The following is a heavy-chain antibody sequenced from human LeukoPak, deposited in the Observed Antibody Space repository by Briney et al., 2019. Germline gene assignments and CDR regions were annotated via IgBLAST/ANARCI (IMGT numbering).Heavy chain of an antibody. D-gene: IGHD3-10*01. J-gene: IGHJ3*02. CDR1: GGSISISSYY. Sequence: PSETLSLTCTVSGGSISISSYYWGWIRQPPGLGLEWIVSIDYSGSTYYNPSLKSRVTISVDTSKKQFSLKLSSVTAADTAVYYCARDASRGDDAFDIWGQGTMVTVSS. CDR2: IDYSGST. CDR3: ARDASRGDDAFDI. V-gene: IGHV4-39*07.